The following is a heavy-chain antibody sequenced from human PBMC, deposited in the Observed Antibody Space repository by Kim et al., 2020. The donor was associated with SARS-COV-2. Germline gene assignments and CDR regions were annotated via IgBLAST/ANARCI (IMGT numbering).Heavy chain of an antibody. CDR3: ARGYGDYWYYFDY. J-gene: IGHJ4*02. Sequence: SETLSLTCAVSGGSISSGGYSWSWIRQPPGKGLEWIGYIYHSGSTYYNPSLKSRVTISVDRSKNQFSLKLSSVTAADTAVYYCARGYGDYWYYFDYWGQGTLVTVSS. D-gene: IGHD4-17*01. CDR1: GGSISSGGYS. V-gene: IGHV4-30-2*01. CDR2: IYHSGST.